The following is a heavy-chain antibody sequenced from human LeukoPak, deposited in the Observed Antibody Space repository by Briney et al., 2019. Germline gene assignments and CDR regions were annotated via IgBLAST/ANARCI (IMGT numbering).Heavy chain of an antibody. CDR1: GFTFSSYA. CDR3: AKDRHCSGGSCLGLDY. CDR2: ISGSGGST. D-gene: IGHD2-15*01. V-gene: IGHV3-23*01. J-gene: IGHJ4*02. Sequence: AGGSLRLSCAASGFTFSSYAMSWVRQAPGKGLEWVSAISGSGGSTYYADSVKGRFTISRDNSKNTLYLQMNSLRAEDTAVYYCAKDRHCSGGSCLGLDYWGQGTLVTVSS.